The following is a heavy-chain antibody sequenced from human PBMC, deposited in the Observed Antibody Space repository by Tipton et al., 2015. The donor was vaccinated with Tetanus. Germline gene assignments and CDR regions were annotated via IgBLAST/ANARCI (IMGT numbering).Heavy chain of an antibody. Sequence: TLSLTCTVSGGSINAGGYLWTWVRQQPGKGLEWLAYVSYSGRTNSNYFLKNRITVSQDASKSQVSLWLTSVTAADTAVYYCARANNELPKKGPFVSWGQGRLVIVSS. CDR3: ARANNELPKKGPFVS. V-gene: IGHV4-61*08. J-gene: IGHJ4*02. CDR2: VSYSGRT. D-gene: IGHD1-1*01. CDR1: GGSINAGGYL.